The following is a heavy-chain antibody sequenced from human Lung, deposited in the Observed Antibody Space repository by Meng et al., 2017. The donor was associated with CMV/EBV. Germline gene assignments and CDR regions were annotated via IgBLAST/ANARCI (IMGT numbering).Heavy chain of an antibody. CDR1: GWSFSGYY. Sequence: SETLSLTCAVHGWSFSGYYWSWIRQPPGKGLEWIGEINHSGSTNYNPSLKSRVTISVDTSKNQFSLKLSSVTAADTAVYYCARGQRYYYGSGRWDRAWYYYGMDVWGQGTXVTVYS. CDR3: ARGQRYYYGSGRWDRAWYYYGMDV. J-gene: IGHJ6*02. D-gene: IGHD3-10*01. CDR2: INHSGST. V-gene: IGHV4-34*01.